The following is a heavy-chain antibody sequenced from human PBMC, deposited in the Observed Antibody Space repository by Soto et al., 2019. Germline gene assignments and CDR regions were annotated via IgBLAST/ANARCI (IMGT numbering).Heavy chain of an antibody. CDR1: GGTFRNYA. CDR2: IIPIFGKA. J-gene: IGHJ4*02. V-gene: IGHV1-69*13. Sequence: SVKVSCKASGGTFRNYAFSWVRQAPGQWLEWMGGIIPIFGKANYEQRFQGRLTITADESTSTAYMELNSLRSEDTAVYFCARDLYINWYYPLDSWGQGTLVTVSS. D-gene: IGHD1-7*01. CDR3: ARDLYINWYYPLDS.